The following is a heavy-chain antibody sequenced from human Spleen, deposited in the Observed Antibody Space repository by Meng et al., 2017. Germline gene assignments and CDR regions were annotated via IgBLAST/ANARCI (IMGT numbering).Heavy chain of an antibody. CDR2: IYHSGST. CDR1: GGSISSSNW. D-gene: IGHD5-18*01. CDR3: ASVSNTADLHGDY. V-gene: IGHV4-4*02. J-gene: IGHJ4*02. Sequence: QRQESGPGLVKPSGSLSLPCVGSGGSISSSNWWSWVRQPPGKGLEWIGEIYHSGSTNYNPSLKSRVTISVDKSKNQFSLKLSSVTAADTAVYYCASVSNTADLHGDYWGQGTLVTVSS.